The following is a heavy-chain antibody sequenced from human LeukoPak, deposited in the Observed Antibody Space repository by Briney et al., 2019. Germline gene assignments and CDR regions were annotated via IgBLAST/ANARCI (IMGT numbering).Heavy chain of an antibody. CDR2: IYHSGST. Sequence: PSETLSLTCTVSGYSISSGYYWGWIRQPPGKGLEWIGSIYHSGSTYYNPSLKSRVTISVNTSKNQFSLKLSSVTAADTAVYYCARDRSPYDSSGSYYFDYWGQGTLVTVSS. CDR3: ARDRSPYDSSGSYYFDY. CDR1: GYSISSGYY. J-gene: IGHJ4*02. D-gene: IGHD3-22*01. V-gene: IGHV4-38-2*02.